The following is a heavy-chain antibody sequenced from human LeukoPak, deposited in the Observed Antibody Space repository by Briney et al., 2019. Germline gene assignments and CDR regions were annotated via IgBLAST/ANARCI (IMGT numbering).Heavy chain of an antibody. D-gene: IGHD6-25*01. CDR3: ARRRTASDAFDI. CDR1: GGSISSSNYY. Sequence: SETLSLTCTVSGGSISSSNYYWGWIRQPPGKGLEWIGSIYYSGSTYYNPSLKSRVTISVDTSKNQFSLKLSSVTAADTAVYYCARRRTASDAFDIWGQGTMVTVSS. CDR2: IYYSGST. V-gene: IGHV4-39*01. J-gene: IGHJ3*02.